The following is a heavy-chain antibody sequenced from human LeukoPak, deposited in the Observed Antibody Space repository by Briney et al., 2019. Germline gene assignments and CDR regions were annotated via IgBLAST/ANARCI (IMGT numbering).Heavy chain of an antibody. CDR1: GYTFTSYG. J-gene: IGHJ4*02. V-gene: IGHV3-30*02. CDR3: AKDWSHGSFDS. CDR2: IQSDGKQE. Sequence: GGSLRLSCATSGYTFTSYGMHWVRQAPGKGLEWLSFIQSDGKQEHYANSVKGRFKISGDSSKEMVYLQMDSLRHEDTALYYCAKDWSHGSFDSWGQGTLVTVSS. D-gene: IGHD1-26*01.